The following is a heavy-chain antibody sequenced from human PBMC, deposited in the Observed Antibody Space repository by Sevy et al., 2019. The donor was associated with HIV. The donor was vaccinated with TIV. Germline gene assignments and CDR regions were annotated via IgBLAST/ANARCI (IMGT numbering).Heavy chain of an antibody. CDR2: IYSDGTT. J-gene: IGHJ4*02. Sequence: GGSLRLSCAASGLTVSSNYMSWVRQAPGKGLEWVSVIYSDGTTYHADSVKARFTISRDNSKNKLYLQMNSLRAEDTAVYYCARGKSGYGYGLDYWGQGTLVTVSS. D-gene: IGHD5-18*01. CDR3: ARGKSGYGYGLDY. CDR1: GLTVSSNY. V-gene: IGHV3-66*01.